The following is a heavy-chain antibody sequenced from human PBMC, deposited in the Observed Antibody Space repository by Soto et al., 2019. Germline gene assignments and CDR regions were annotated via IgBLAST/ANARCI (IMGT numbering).Heavy chain of an antibody. CDR2: ISGSGATA. Sequence: EVQLLESGGGLVQPGGSLRLSCAASGFTFSSHGMSWVRQAPGKGLEWVSAISGSGATALYADSVKGRFTISRDNSKNTLHLQTNSLRDEDTAIYYCAKDRQGIIVVVPAAFDCWGQGTLVTVSS. CDR3: AKDRQGIIVVVPAAFDC. V-gene: IGHV3-23*01. D-gene: IGHD2-15*01. J-gene: IGHJ4*02. CDR1: GFTFSSHG.